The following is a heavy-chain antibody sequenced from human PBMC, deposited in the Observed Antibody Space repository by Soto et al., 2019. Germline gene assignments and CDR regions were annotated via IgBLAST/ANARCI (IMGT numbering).Heavy chain of an antibody. CDR2: ISAYNGNT. Sequence: QVPLVQSGAEVKKPGASVKVSCKASGYTFTSYGISWVRQAPGQGLEWMGWISAYNGNTNYAQKLQGRVTMTTDTSTSTAYVELRSLRYDDTAVYYCARGSAYSGSYLGCRGRGGRGYFDLWGRGTLVTVPS. CDR3: ARGSAYSGSYLGCRGRGGRGYFDL. V-gene: IGHV1-18*01. D-gene: IGHD1-26*01. J-gene: IGHJ2*01. CDR1: GYTFTSYG.